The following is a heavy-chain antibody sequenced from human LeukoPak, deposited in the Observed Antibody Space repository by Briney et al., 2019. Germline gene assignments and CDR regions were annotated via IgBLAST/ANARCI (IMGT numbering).Heavy chain of an antibody. CDR2: ISSSGSTI. V-gene: IGHV3-11*01. D-gene: IGHD3-16*02. Sequence: GGPLRLSCAASGFTFSDYYMIWIPQAPGEGLEGVSYISSSGSTIYYADSVKGRFTISRDNAKNSLYLQMNSLSAEDTAVYYCARDPGDYVWGSYRYKRPYYFDYWGQGTLVTVSS. CDR1: GFTFSDYY. CDR3: ARDPGDYVWGSYRYKRPYYFDY. J-gene: IGHJ4*02.